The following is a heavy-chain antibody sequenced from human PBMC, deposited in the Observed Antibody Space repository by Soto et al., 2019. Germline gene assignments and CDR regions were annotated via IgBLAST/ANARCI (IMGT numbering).Heavy chain of an antibody. D-gene: IGHD2-2*01. J-gene: IGHJ6*02. V-gene: IGHV3-30*18. CDR3: AKGQHCSSTSCYFYYYGTDV. Sequence: GGSLSLSCAAPGFTFSSYGMHWVRQAPGKGLEWVAVISYDGSNKFYADSVKGRLTISRDNSKNTLFLQMNSLRPEDTAVYYCAKGQHCSSTSCYFYYYGTDVWGQGTTVTVSS. CDR2: ISYDGSNK. CDR1: GFTFSSYG.